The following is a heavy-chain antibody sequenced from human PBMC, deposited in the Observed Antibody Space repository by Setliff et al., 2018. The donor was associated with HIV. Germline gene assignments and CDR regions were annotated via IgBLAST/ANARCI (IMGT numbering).Heavy chain of an antibody. J-gene: IGHJ1*01. Sequence: ASVKVSCKASGYTLAGYFMHWVREAPGQGLEWMGWINPNSGGTNYAQKFQGRVTMSRDTSISTAYLDLSSLRSDDTAVYYCARXXXXXHWYYDTWSGPXSGYFQHWGQGTLVTXSS. V-gene: IGHV1-2*02. CDR3: ARXXXXXHWYYDTWSGPXSGYFQH. CDR2: INPNSGGT. D-gene: IGHD3-3*01. CDR1: GYTLAGYF.